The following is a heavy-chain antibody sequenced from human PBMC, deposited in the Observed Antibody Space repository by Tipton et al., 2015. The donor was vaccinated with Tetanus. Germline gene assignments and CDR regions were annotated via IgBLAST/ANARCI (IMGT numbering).Heavy chain of an antibody. J-gene: IGHJ4*02. CDR3: AIDRGRESYGFGCYFDY. D-gene: IGHD3-16*02. CDR1: GASISSGGYY. V-gene: IGHV4-31*03. CDR2: VYYSGSNS. Sequence: TLSLTCSVSGASISSGGYYWSWVRQHPEKGLEWIGYVYYSGSNSYYNPSLKSRVTVSLDTSKNQFFLKLRSVTAADTAVYFCAIDRGRESYGFGCYFDYWGQGRLVTVSS.